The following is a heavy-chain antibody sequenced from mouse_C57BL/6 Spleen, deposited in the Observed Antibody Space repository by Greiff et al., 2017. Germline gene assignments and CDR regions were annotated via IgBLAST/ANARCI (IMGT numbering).Heavy chain of an antibody. CDR2: IYPGDGDT. CDR1: GYAFSSSW. Sequence: QVQLQQSGPELVKPGASVKISCKASGYAFSSSWMNWVKQRPGKGLEWIGRIYPGDGDTNYNGKFKGKATLTADKSSSTAYMQLSSLTSEDSAVYFCARSRGYPYAMDYWGQGTSVTVSS. D-gene: IGHD2-2*01. V-gene: IGHV1-82*01. CDR3: ARSRGYPYAMDY. J-gene: IGHJ4*01.